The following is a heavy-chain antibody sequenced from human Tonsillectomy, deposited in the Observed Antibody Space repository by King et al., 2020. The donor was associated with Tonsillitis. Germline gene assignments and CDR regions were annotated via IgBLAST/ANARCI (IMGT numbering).Heavy chain of an antibody. D-gene: IGHD3-10*01. CDR2: SYYSGST. Sequence: QLQESGPGLVKPSETLSLTCTVAGGSISSSSYYWGWIRQPPGKGLEWIGSSYYSGSTYYNPSLKSRVTISVDTSKNQFSLKLSSVTAADTAVYYCARPRGGRVDYWGQGTLVTVSS. CDR1: GGSISSSSYY. V-gene: IGHV4-39*01. CDR3: ARPRGGRVDY. J-gene: IGHJ4*02.